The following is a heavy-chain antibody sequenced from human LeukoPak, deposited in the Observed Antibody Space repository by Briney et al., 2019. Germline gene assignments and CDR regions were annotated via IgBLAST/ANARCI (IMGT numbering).Heavy chain of an antibody. D-gene: IGHD3-16*02. J-gene: IGHJ4*02. CDR1: GGTFSSYA. Sequence: SVKVSCKASGGTFSSYAISWVRQAPGQGLEWMGGIIPIFGTANCAQKFQGRVTITADESTSTAYMELSSLRSEDTAVYYCARVRATYYDYVWGSYRSFPFDYWGQGTLVTVSS. CDR3: ARVRATYYDYVWGSYRSFPFDY. V-gene: IGHV1-69*13. CDR2: IIPIFGTA.